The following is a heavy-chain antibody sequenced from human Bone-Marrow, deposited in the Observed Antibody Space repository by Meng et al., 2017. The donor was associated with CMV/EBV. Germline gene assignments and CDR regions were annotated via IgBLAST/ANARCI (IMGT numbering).Heavy chain of an antibody. Sequence: SCAASGFTFSSYWMHWVRQAPGKGLEWVAVISYDGSNKYYADSMRGRFTISRDNSKNTLYLQMRSLRADDTAIYYCAKLLQAHIISYYYGMDVFGQGTPVTVSS. CDR3: AKLLQAHIISYYYGMDV. J-gene: IGHJ6*02. CDR2: ISYDGSNK. V-gene: IGHV3-30*18. CDR1: GFTFSSYW. D-gene: IGHD1-26*01.